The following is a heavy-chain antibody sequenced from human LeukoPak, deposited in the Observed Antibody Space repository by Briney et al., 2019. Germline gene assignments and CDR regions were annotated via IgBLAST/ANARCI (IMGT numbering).Heavy chain of an antibody. Sequence: GASVKVSCTASGYTFTGYYMHWVRQAPGQGLEWMGWINPNSGGTNYAQKFQGRVTMTRNTSVSTAYMELSSLRSEDTAVYYCARGATNWFDPWGQGTLVTVSS. CDR1: GYTFTGYY. J-gene: IGHJ5*02. D-gene: IGHD5-24*01. V-gene: IGHV1-2*02. CDR2: INPNSGGT. CDR3: ARGATNWFDP.